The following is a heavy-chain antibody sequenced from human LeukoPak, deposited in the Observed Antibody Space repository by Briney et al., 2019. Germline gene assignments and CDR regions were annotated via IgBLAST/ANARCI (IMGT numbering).Heavy chain of an antibody. CDR2: IWYDGSNK. CDR3: ARDQRYTSGWYDL. J-gene: IGHJ2*01. CDR1: GFTFSSYG. D-gene: IGHD6-19*01. Sequence: PGRSLRLSCAASGFTFSSYGMHWVRQAPGKGLEWVAVIWYDGSNKYYADSVRGRFTISRDNSKNTVFLQMNSLRVEDTAIYYCARDQRYTSGWYDLWGRGTVVTVSS. V-gene: IGHV3-33*01.